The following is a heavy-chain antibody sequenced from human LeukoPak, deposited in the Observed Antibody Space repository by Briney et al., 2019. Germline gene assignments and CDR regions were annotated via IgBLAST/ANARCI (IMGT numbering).Heavy chain of an antibody. J-gene: IGHJ6*03. CDR2: ISAYNGNT. D-gene: IGHD2-2*02. CDR1: GYTFTSYA. Sequence: ASVKVSCKASGYTFTSYAMNWVRQAPGQGLEWMGWISAYNGNTNYAQKLQGRVTMTTDTSTSTAYMELRSLRSDDTAVYYCARGPDIVVVPAAIAHYYYYMDVWGKGTTVTVSS. CDR3: ARGPDIVVVPAAIAHYYYYMDV. V-gene: IGHV1-18*01.